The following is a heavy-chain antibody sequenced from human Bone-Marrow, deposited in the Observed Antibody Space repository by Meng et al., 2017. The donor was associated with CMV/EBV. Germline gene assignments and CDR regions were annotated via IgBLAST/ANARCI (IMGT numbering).Heavy chain of an antibody. Sequence: QVQLVESAGGLVKPGGSLRLSCAAAGFTFSDYYMSWIRQAPGKGLEWVSYISSSSSYTNYADSVKGRFTISRDNAKNSLYLQMNSLRAEDTAVYYCARGGPQQLVPPFDYWGQGTLVTVSS. CDR3: ARGGPQQLVPPFDY. D-gene: IGHD6-13*01. V-gene: IGHV3-11*06. CDR1: GFTFSDYY. CDR2: ISSSSSYT. J-gene: IGHJ4*02.